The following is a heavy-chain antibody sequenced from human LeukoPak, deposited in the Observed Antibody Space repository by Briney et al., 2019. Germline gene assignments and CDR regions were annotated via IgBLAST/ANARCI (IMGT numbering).Heavy chain of an antibody. CDR2: MSPNSGDT. V-gene: IGHV1-8*01. CDR3: ARIVDGHSNYFDY. CDR1: GYTLTSYD. J-gene: IGHJ4*02. D-gene: IGHD5-24*01. Sequence: ASVKVSCKASGYTLTSYDFNWVRQATGQRPEWMGWMSPNSGDTGYAQKFQDRVTMTRNTSISTAYMELSSLRSDDAAVYYCARIVDGHSNYFDYWGQGTLVTVSS.